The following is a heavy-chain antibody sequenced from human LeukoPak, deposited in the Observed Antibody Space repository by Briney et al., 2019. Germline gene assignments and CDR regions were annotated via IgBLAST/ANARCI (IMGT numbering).Heavy chain of an antibody. CDR3: AILEWPRYYYYMDV. CDR1: GFTFSSYS. Sequence: GGSLRLSCAASGFTFSSYSMNWVRQAPGKGLEWVSSISSSSYIYYADSAKGRFTISRDNAKNSLYLQMNSLRAEDTAVYYCAILEWPRYYYYMDVWGKGTAVTVSS. J-gene: IGHJ6*03. CDR2: ISSSSYI. V-gene: IGHV3-21*01. D-gene: IGHD3-3*01.